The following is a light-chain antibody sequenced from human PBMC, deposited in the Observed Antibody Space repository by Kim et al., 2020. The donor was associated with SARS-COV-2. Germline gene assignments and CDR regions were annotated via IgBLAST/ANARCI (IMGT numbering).Light chain of an antibody. Sequence: VSPGQTASIACSGDKLGDKYACWYQQKPGQSPVLVIYQDSKRPSGIPGRFSGSNSENTATLTIGGTQAMDEADYYCQAWDSSSVVFGGGTQLTVL. CDR2: QDS. CDR3: QAWDSSSVV. V-gene: IGLV3-1*01. J-gene: IGLJ2*01. CDR1: KLGDKY.